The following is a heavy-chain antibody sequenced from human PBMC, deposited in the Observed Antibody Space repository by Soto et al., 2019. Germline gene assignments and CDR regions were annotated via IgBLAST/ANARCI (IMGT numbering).Heavy chain of an antibody. CDR3: ARDSSASATSYSFDY. V-gene: IGHV1-46*01. D-gene: IGHD3-10*01. J-gene: IGHJ4*02. CDR1: GYKFINHY. Sequence: QVQLVQSGAEVKKPGASVKVSCKASGYKFINHYIHWVRQAPGVGLEWMGMINPNGGGTDYAQKFQGRVTMTTDTYASTVHMVLSSLRSEDTAVYFCARDSSASATSYSFDYWGQGTLVTVSS. CDR2: INPNGGGT.